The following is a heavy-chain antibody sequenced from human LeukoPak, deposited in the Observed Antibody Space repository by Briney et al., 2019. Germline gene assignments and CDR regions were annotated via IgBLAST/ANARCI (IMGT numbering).Heavy chain of an antibody. CDR1: GHTFTTYY. CDR2: INPSGDGT. CDR3: ARDQEGFDY. Sequence: GASVKVSCKASGHTFTTYYVHLVRQAPGQGLEWMGVINPSGDGTNYPQRFQGRVTVTRDTSTSTAHMELSGLRSEDTAVYYCARDQEGFDYWGQGTLVTVSS. J-gene: IGHJ4*02. V-gene: IGHV1-46*01.